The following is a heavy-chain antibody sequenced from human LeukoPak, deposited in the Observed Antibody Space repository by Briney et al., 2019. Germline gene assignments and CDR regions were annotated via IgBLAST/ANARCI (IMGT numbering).Heavy chain of an antibody. CDR1: GGSFSGYY. D-gene: IGHD3-22*01. J-gene: IGHJ4*02. V-gene: IGHV4-34*01. Sequence: SETLSLTCGVVGGSFSGYYWTWIRQPPGKGLEWIGEINHSGSTNYNPSLKSRVTISVDTSKNQFSLKLSSVTAADTAVYYCATYDSSGYYPFDYWGQGTLVTVSS. CDR2: INHSGST. CDR3: ATYDSSGYYPFDY.